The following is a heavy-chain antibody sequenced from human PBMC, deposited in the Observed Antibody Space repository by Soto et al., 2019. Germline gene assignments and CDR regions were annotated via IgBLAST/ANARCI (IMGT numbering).Heavy chain of an antibody. D-gene: IGHD3-3*01. V-gene: IGHV3-21*01. CDR3: ARGFDFWSGYYSPFDY. Sequence: EVQLVESGGGLVKPGGSLRLSCAASGFTFSSYSMNWVRQAPGKGLEWVSSISSSSSYIYYADSVKGRFTISRDNAKNSLYLQMNSLRAEVTAVYYCARGFDFWSGYYSPFDYWGQGTLVTVSS. CDR1: GFTFSSYS. J-gene: IGHJ4*02. CDR2: ISSSSSYI.